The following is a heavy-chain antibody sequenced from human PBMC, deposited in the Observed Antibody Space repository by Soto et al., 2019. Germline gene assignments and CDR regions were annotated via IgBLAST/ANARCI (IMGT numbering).Heavy chain of an antibody. Sequence: QVQLEVSGPGLVKTSETLSLTCSVSGGSVTRINYYWSWIRQPPGKGLEWIGYINNSGSTIYNPALTIRGAISADTAKNHFSLRLTSVTAAYTAVYYCARHHAPGNFPFDPWGQGTLVTVSS. CDR3: ARHHAPGNFPFDP. CDR2: INNSGST. CDR1: GGSVTRINYY. V-gene: IGHV4-61*03. J-gene: IGHJ5*02.